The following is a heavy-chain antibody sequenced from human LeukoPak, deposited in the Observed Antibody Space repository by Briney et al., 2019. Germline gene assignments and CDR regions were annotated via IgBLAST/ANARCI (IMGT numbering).Heavy chain of an antibody. V-gene: IGHV1-69*05. CDR3: ARDGGSSTIFGVVIPYSDY. CDR2: IIPIFGTA. Sequence: SVKVSCKASGGTFSSDAMSWVRQAPGQGLEWMGGIIPIFGTANYAQKFQGRVTITTDESTSTAYMELSSLRSEDTAVYYCARDGGSSTIFGVVIPYSDYWGQGTLVTVSS. D-gene: IGHD3-3*01. J-gene: IGHJ4*02. CDR1: GGTFSSDA.